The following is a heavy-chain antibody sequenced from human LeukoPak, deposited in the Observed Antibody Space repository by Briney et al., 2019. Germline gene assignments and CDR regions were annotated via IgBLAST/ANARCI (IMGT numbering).Heavy chain of an antibody. CDR2: ISASGSSI. V-gene: IGHV3-48*03. Sequence: GGSLRLSCAASGFTFSSYEMNWVRQAPGKGLEWVSYISASGSSIYYADSVKGRFTISRDNAKNSLYLQMNSLRAEDTPVYYCARDRGTTMVRSFDIWGQGTMVTVSS. J-gene: IGHJ3*02. D-gene: IGHD4/OR15-4a*01. CDR3: ARDRGTTMVRSFDI. CDR1: GFTFSSYE.